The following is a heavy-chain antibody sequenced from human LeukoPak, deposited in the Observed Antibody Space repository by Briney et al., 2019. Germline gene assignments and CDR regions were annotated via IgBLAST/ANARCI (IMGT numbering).Heavy chain of an antibody. CDR1: GYTFTDYY. CDR3: ARAYCGGDCYIPSLRMDV. V-gene: IGHV1-2*02. D-gene: IGHD2-21*02. CDR2: INPNSGAT. J-gene: IGHJ6*02. Sequence: VASVKVSCKASGYTFTDYYTHWVRQAPGQGLEWMGRINPNSGATNYAQKFQGRVTMTRDTSISTAYMELSRLRADDTAVYYCARAYCGGDCYIPSLRMDVWGQGTTVTVSS.